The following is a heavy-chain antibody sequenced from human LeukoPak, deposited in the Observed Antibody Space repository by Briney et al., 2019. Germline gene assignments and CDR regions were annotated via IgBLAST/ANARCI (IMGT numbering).Heavy chain of an antibody. V-gene: IGHV3-23*01. Sequence: GGSLRLSCAASGFTFTSYAMSWVRQAPGKGLEWVSAISGSGDSTYYESTYYAVSVKGRFTISRDNSKNMLYLQMNSLRAEDTAVYYCAKDRGYYDSVGYGFDIWGQGTMVTVSS. CDR1: GFTFTSYA. D-gene: IGHD3-22*01. CDR3: AKDRGYYDSVGYGFDI. J-gene: IGHJ3*02. CDR2: ISGSGDSTYYEST.